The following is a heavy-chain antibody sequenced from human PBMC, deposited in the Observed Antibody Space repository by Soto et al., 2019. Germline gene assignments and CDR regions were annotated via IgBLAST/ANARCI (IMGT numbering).Heavy chain of an antibody. CDR1: GFTFTNYA. V-gene: IGHV3-23*01. Sequence: PGGSLRLSCAASGFTFTNYAMSWVRQAPGKGLEWVSVISGSGGSTYYADSVKGRFTISRDNSKNTLYLQMDSLRAEDTAVYYCAKVIVVIAAAGDYFDHWGQGTLVTVSS. J-gene: IGHJ4*02. D-gene: IGHD2-21*01. CDR2: ISGSGGST. CDR3: AKVIVVIAAAGDYFDH.